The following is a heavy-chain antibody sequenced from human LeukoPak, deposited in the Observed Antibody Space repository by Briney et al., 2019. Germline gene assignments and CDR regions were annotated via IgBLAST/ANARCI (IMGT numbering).Heavy chain of an antibody. CDR2: MNPNSGNT. V-gene: IGHV1-8*01. J-gene: IGHJ4*02. Sequence: ASVKVSCKASGYTFTSYDINWVRQATGQGLEWMGWMNPNSGNTGYAQKFQGRVTMTRNTSISTAYMELSSLRSEDTAVYYCAIPSGPYDYVWGSYRYYFDYWGQGTLVTVSS. D-gene: IGHD3-16*02. CDR3: AIPSGPYDYVWGSYRYYFDY. CDR1: GYTFTSYD.